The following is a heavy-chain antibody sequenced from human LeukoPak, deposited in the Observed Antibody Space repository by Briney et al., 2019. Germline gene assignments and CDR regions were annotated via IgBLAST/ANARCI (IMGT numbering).Heavy chain of an antibody. D-gene: IGHD3-10*01. CDR2: IGTAGDT. V-gene: IGHV3-13*01. J-gene: IGHJ4*02. Sequence: GGSLRLSCAASGFTFSSYDMHWVRQATGKGLEWVSAIGTAGDTYYPGSVKGRFTISRENAKNSLYLQMNSLRAEDTAVYYCAKGRGQLLWFGEIDYWGQGTLVTVSS. CDR1: GFTFSSYD. CDR3: AKGRGQLLWFGEIDY.